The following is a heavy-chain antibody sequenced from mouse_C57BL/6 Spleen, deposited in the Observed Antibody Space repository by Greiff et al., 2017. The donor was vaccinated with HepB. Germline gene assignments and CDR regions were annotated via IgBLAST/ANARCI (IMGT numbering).Heavy chain of an antibody. Sequence: EVQLVESEGGLVQPGSSMKLSCTASGFTFSDYYMAWVRQVPEKGLEWVANINYDGSSTYYLDSLKSRFIISRDNAKNILYLQMSSLKSEDTATYYCAREDDGYYPGYFDVWGTGTTVTVSS. CDR1: GFTFSDYY. V-gene: IGHV5-16*01. CDR2: INYDGSST. D-gene: IGHD2-3*01. J-gene: IGHJ1*03. CDR3: AREDDGYYPGYFDV.